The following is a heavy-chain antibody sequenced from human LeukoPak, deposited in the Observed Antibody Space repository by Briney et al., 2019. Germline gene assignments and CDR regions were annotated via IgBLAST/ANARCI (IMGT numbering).Heavy chain of an antibody. CDR3: ARLSDDYVWGSYRYPEY. D-gene: IGHD3-16*02. J-gene: IGHJ4*02. V-gene: IGHV5-51*01. Sequence: GESLKISCKGSGYSFTSYWIGWVRQMPGKGLEWMGIIYPGDSDTRYSPSFQGQVTISADKSISTAYLQWSSLKASDTAMYYCARLSDDYVWGSYRYPEYWGQGTLVTVSS. CDR2: IYPGDSDT. CDR1: GYSFTSYW.